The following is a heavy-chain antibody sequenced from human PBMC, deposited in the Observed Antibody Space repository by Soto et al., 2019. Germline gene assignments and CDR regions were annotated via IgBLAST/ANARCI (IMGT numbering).Heavy chain of an antibody. CDR3: AASDSSSWQLDY. D-gene: IGHD6-13*01. V-gene: IGHV1-69*01. CDR2: IIPIFETA. J-gene: IGHJ4*02. CDR1: GDSFSSYA. Sequence: QVQLVQSGAEMKKPGSSVKVSCKVSGDSFSSYAISWVRQAPGEGLEWVGGIIPIFETANYAQNFQGRVTITAVESTTTAYLEVTRLRPQDTAVFYCAASDSSSWQLDYWGQGTLITVSS.